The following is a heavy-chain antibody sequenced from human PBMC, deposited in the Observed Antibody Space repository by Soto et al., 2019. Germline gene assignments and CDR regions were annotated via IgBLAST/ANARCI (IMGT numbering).Heavy chain of an antibody. CDR2: ISYDGSNK. J-gene: IGHJ6*02. V-gene: IGHV3-30*03. CDR1: GFTFSSYG. CDR3: AREDLKRAQRYYYYYYGMDV. D-gene: IGHD1-1*01. Sequence: GGSLRLSCAASGFTFSSYGMHWVRQAPGKGLEWVAVISYDGSNKYYADSVKGRFTISRDNSKNTLYLQMNSLRAEDTAVYYCAREDLKRAQRYYYYYYGMDVWGQGTTVPVSS.